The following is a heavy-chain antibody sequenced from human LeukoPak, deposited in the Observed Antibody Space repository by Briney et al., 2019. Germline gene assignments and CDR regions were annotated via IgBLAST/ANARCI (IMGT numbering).Heavy chain of an antibody. V-gene: IGHV3-66*02. D-gene: IGHD2-15*01. CDR1: GFSVDSNH. CDR2: IYRAGSA. Sequence: GGSLRLSCAASGFSVDSNHMSWARQAPDKGLEWVSVIYRAGSAYYAGSVKGRFTISRDNSKNALYLQMNSLRVEDTATYYCAREGCSGGTCYGYFDSWGQGTLVTVSS. J-gene: IGHJ4*03. CDR3: AREGCSGGTCYGYFDS.